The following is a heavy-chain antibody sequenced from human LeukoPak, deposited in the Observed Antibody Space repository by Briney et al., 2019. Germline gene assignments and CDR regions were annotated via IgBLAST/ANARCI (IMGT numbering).Heavy chain of an antibody. Sequence: GGSLRLSCAASGFTFSSYSMNWVRQAPGKGLEWVSSISSSSSYIYYADSVKGRFTISRDNAKNSLYLQMNSLRAEDTAVYYCAIDKAIAVAGTNYYYYGMDVWGQGTTVTVSS. CDR1: GFTFSSYS. CDR2: ISSSSSYI. CDR3: AIDKAIAVAGTNYYYYGMDV. V-gene: IGHV3-21*01. D-gene: IGHD6-19*01. J-gene: IGHJ6*02.